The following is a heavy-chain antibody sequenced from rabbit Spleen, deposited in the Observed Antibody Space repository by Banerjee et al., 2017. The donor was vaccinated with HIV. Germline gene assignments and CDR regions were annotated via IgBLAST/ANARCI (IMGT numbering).Heavy chain of an antibody. D-gene: IGHD4-2*01. Sequence: QVKESGGGLVQPGGSLKLSCKASGFDFSNYYMSWVRQAPGKGLEWIGYIDPVFEYTYEARWWNGRYPLSRHNAQNTLYLQLNSLTVADTATYFCARHPNVGAASFYYFNLWGPGTLVTVS. CDR3: ARHPNVGAASFYYFNL. V-gene: IGHV1S7*01. CDR1: GFDFSNYY. J-gene: IGHJ4*01. CDR2: IDPVFEYT.